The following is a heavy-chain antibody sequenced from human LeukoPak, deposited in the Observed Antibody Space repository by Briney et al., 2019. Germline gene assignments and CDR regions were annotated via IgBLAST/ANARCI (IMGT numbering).Heavy chain of an antibody. CDR2: INSDGRST. CDR3: ARNSNGMSN. Sequence: HPGESLRLSCVAAGFTFTNYGMMWVRQAPGKGLVWVSYINSDGRSTTYADSVKGRFTISRDNAKNTLYLQMSSLRAEDTAMYHCARNSNGMSNWGQGTLVIVSS. V-gene: IGHV3-74*01. D-gene: IGHD2-8*01. J-gene: IGHJ4*02. CDR1: GFTFTNYG.